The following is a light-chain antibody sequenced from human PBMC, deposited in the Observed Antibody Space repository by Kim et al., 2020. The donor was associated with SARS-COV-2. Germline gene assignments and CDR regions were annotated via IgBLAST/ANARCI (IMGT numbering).Light chain of an antibody. CDR1: SRHSGYA. Sequence: QLVLTQSPSASASLGASVKLTCTLSSRHSGYAIAWHQQQPEKGPRYLMKITSDGSHNKGDGTPDRFSGSSSGAERYLTISSLQSEDEADYYCQTWGTGIWVFGGGTQLTVL. V-gene: IGLV4-69*01. CDR3: QTWGTGIWV. J-gene: IGLJ3*02. CDR2: ITSDGSH.